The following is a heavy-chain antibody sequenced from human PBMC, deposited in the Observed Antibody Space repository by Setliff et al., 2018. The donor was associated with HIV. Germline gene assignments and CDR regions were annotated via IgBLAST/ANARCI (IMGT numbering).Heavy chain of an antibody. V-gene: IGHV3-30-3*01. D-gene: IGHD6-19*01. J-gene: IGHJ5*02. CDR1: GFTFSSYA. CDR2: ISYDGSNK. CDR3: ARESGSGWYGWFDP. Sequence: GGSLRLSCAASGFTFSSYAMHWVRQAPGKGLEWVAVISYDGSNKYYADSVKGRFTISRDNSKNMLYLQMNSLRAEDTAVYYCARESGSGWYGWFDPWGQGTLVTVSS.